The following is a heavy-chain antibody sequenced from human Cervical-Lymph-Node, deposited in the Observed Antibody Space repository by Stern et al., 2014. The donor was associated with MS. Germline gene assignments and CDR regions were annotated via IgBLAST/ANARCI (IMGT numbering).Heavy chain of an antibody. Sequence: VQLVESGAEVKKPGSSVKVSCEASGGSFRSYALNWVRQAPGQGLEWMGGIIPLFGTATYAQNFQDRVTITADESTSTTYMELSSLASEDTAVYYCTRARSSYDKTTHFDYWGQGTLVIVSS. CDR3: TRARSSYDKTTHFDY. CDR2: IIPLFGTA. CDR1: GGSFRSYA. D-gene: IGHD3-22*01. J-gene: IGHJ4*02. V-gene: IGHV1-69*01.